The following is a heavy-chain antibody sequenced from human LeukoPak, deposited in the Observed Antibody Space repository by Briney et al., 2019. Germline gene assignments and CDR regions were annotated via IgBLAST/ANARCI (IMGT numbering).Heavy chain of an antibody. J-gene: IGHJ4*02. Sequence: SETLSLTCTVSGGSISSSSYYWGWIRQPPGKGLEWIGEINHSGSTNYNPSLKSRVTISVDTSKNHFSLKLTSVTAADTAVYYCARVGFYDSLVGVWGQGTLVTVSS. CDR3: ARVGFYDSLVGV. CDR2: INHSGST. D-gene: IGHD3-22*01. CDR1: GGSISSSSYY. V-gene: IGHV4-39*02.